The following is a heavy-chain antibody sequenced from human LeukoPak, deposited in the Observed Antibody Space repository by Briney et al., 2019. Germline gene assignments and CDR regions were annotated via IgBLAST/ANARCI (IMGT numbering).Heavy chain of an antibody. CDR3: ARGSAPFPYFDY. Sequence: SETLSLTCTVAGGSISSGSYYWSWIRQPAGKGLEWIGRIYTRGRTNYNPSLKSRVTISVDTSKNQFSLKLSSVTAADTAVYYCARGSAPFPYFDYWGQGTLVTVSS. CDR2: IYTRGRT. CDR1: GGSISSGSYY. V-gene: IGHV4-61*02. D-gene: IGHD2/OR15-2a*01. J-gene: IGHJ4*02.